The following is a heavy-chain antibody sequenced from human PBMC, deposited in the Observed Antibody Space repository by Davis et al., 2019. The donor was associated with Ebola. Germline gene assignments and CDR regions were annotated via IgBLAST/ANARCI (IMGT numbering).Heavy chain of an antibody. V-gene: IGHV3-9*01. Sequence: PGGSLRLSCAGSGFTFNFYVMSWVRQAPGKGLEWVSGISWNSGNVGYADSVKGRFTISRDNAKSSLYLQLNSLRAEDTALYYCAKRRDRESYFDYWGQGTLVTVSS. J-gene: IGHJ4*02. D-gene: IGHD3-10*01. CDR3: AKRRDRESYFDY. CDR2: ISWNSGNV. CDR1: GFTFNFYV.